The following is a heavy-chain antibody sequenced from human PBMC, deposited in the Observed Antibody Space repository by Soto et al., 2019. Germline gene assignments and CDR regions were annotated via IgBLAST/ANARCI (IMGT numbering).Heavy chain of an antibody. CDR3: AREVRVDTSGCLDY. V-gene: IGHV4-4*07. CDR1: GGSISSYY. J-gene: IGHJ4*02. Sequence: SSETLSLTCTVSGGSISSYYWSWIRQPAGKGLEWIGRIYTSGSTNYNPSLKSRVTMSVDTSKNQFSLKLSSVTAADTAVYYCAREVRVDTSGCLDYWGQGTLVTVSS. CDR2: IYTSGST. D-gene: IGHD5-18*01.